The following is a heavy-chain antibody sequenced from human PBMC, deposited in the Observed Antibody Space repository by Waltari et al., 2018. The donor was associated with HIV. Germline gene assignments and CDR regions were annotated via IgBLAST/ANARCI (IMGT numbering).Heavy chain of an antibody. V-gene: IGHV1-69*01. J-gene: IGHJ6*02. CDR3: ARGSIVATGGGYGMDV. CDR1: GGTLSSYA. CDR2: IIPIFGTA. Sequence: QVQLVQSGAEVKKPGSSVKVSCTASGGTLSSYAISWVRQAPGQGLEWMEGIIPIFGTANYAQKFQGRVTITADESTSTAYMELSSLRSEDTAVYYCARGSIVATGGGYGMDVWGQGTTVTVSS. D-gene: IGHD5-12*01.